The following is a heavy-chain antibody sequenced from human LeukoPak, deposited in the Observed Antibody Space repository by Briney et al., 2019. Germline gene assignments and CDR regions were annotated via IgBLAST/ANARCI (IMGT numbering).Heavy chain of an antibody. Sequence: SETLSLTCTVSGGSISSSSYYWGWISQPPGKGLEWIGSIYYSGSTYYNPSLKSRVTISVDTSKNQFSLKLSSVTAADTAVYYCALTAMASNDYWGQGTLVTVSS. J-gene: IGHJ4*02. V-gene: IGHV4-39*07. D-gene: IGHD5-18*01. CDR2: IYYSGST. CDR3: ALTAMASNDY. CDR1: GGSISSSSYY.